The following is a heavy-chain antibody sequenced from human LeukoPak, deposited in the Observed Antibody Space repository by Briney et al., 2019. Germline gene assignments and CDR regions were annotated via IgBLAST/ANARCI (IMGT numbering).Heavy chain of an antibody. J-gene: IGHJ4*02. Sequence: PGGSLRLSCAASGFTFSDYYMSWIRQAPGKGLEWIGNIYYSGSTYYNPSLKSRVTISVDTSKNQFSLKLSSVTGADTAVYYCARHSQYSSGWADYWGQGTLVTVSS. CDR2: IYYSGST. CDR3: ARHSQYSSGWADY. V-gene: IGHV4-39*01. D-gene: IGHD6-19*01. CDR1: GFTFSDYY.